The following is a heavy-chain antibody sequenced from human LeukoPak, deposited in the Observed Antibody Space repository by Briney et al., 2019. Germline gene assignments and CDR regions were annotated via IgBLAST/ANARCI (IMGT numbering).Heavy chain of an antibody. D-gene: IGHD3-10*01. V-gene: IGHV3-30*18. CDR1: GFTFSSYG. Sequence: GRSLRLSCAASGFTFSSYGMHWVRQAPGKGLEWVAVIPYDGSNKYYADSVKGRFTISRDNSKNTLYLQMNSLRAEDTAVYYCAKDPFTYYGSGSYQQYYFDYWGQGTLVTVSS. J-gene: IGHJ4*02. CDR2: IPYDGSNK. CDR3: AKDPFTYYGSGSYQQYYFDY.